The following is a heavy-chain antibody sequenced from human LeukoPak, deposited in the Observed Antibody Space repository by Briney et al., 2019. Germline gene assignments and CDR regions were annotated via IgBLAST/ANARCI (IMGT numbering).Heavy chain of an antibody. Sequence: ASVKVSCKASGYTFTTYYMHWVRQAPGQGLEWMGILNPSSGSTSYAQRFQGRVTMTRDTSTSTFYMELSSLRSEDTAVYYCARVLRYFDSNRYYYYGMDVWGQGTTVTVSS. J-gene: IGHJ6*02. V-gene: IGHV1-46*01. CDR3: ARVLRYFDSNRYYYYGMDV. CDR1: GYTFTTYY. CDR2: LNPSSGST. D-gene: IGHD3-9*01.